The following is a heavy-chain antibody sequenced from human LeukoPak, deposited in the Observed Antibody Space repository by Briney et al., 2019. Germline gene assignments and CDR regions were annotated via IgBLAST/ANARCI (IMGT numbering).Heavy chain of an antibody. Sequence: GGSLRLSCAASGFTFSAYNMIWVRRAPGKGLEWLSYISGSSSAIYYADSVQGRFTISRDNAKNSLSLQMSSLRVEDTAVYYCVRDRTLGVRDGFILAWGQGTLVTVSS. V-gene: IGHV3-48*01. CDR3: VRDRTLGVRDGFILA. CDR2: ISGSSSAI. D-gene: IGHD5-24*01. CDR1: GFTFSAYN. J-gene: IGHJ5*02.